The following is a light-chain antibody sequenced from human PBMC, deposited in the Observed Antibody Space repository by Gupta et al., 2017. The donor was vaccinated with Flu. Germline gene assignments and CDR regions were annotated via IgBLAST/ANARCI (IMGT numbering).Light chain of an antibody. J-gene: IGLJ3*02. CDR3: QVWYTSTDPWL. V-gene: IGLV3-21*02. Sequence: SFVLTQPPSVSVAPGQTASIACGGDSIGSETVHWSQQKPGQAPGLVLYDDDFRPSGLPERFSGSNSGNTATLTISRVEAGDEEDYYCQVWYTSTDPWLFGGGTGLTVL. CDR1: SIGSET. CDR2: DDD.